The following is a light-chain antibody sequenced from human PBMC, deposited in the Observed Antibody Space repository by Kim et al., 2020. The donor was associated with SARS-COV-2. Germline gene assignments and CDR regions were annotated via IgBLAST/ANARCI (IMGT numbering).Light chain of an antibody. V-gene: IGLV2-23*02. J-gene: IGLJ2*01. CDR1: RSDVGSYNL. CDR3: CSYAGSSTHVV. CDR2: EVS. Sequence: QSITISSPGTRSDVGSYNLVSWYQQHPGKAPKRMIYEVSKRPSGVSNRFSGSKSGNTASLTISGLQAEDEADYYCCSYAGSSTHVVFGGGTQLTVL.